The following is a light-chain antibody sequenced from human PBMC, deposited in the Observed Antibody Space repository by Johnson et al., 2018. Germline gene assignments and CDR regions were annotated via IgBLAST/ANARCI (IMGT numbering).Light chain of an antibody. CDR1: SSNIGNNY. V-gene: IGLV1-51*02. Sequence: QSVLTQPPSVSAAPGQKVTISCSGSSSNIGNNYESWYQQLPGTAPKLLIYENNKRPSGIPDRFSGSKSGTSATLGITGLQTGDEADYYCGTWDSSLSAGNVFGTGTKVTVL. J-gene: IGLJ1*01. CDR2: ENN. CDR3: GTWDSSLSAGNV.